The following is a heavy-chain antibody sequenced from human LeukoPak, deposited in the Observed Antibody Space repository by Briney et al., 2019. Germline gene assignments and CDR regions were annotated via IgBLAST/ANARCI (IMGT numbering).Heavy chain of an antibody. CDR3: ARSPFVGGVGATSWYFYL. V-gene: IGHV4-4*09. CDR2: IYTSADI. D-gene: IGHD1-26*01. Sequence: PSETLSLPCTVSGPSITRYYWTRLRQPPGKELEWVGYIYTSADINFNPSLKSRVTISLDASKRQFSLKLNSVSAADTAIYYCARSPFVGGVGATSWYFYLWGRGALVTVSS. CDR1: GPSITRYY. J-gene: IGHJ2*01.